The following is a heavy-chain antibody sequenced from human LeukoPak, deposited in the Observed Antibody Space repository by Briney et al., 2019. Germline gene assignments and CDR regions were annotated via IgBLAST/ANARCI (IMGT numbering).Heavy chain of an antibody. Sequence: PGGAPRLSRLAPGFTFRSFWVPLGPPAPGEGVVWVSRINGDGSSTSYADSVKGRFTIFRDNAKNTVYLQMNSLRGEDTAVYYCARDKESRSYSGSYFDSWGQGTLVTVSS. CDR1: GFTFRSFW. V-gene: IGHV3-74*01. CDR2: INGDGSST. D-gene: IGHD1-26*01. CDR3: ARDKESRSYSGSYFDS. J-gene: IGHJ4*02.